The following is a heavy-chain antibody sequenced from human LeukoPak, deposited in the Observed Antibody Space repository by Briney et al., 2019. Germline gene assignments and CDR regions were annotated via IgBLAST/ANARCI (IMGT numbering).Heavy chain of an antibody. D-gene: IGHD1-26*01. CDR3: ARVRYLGGVANYYYYYYMDV. V-gene: IGHV4-39*07. CDR2: IYYSGST. J-gene: IGHJ6*03. Sequence: PSETLSLTCTVSGGSISSSSYYWGWIRQPPGKGLEWIGSIYYSGSTYYNPSLKSRVTISVDTSKNQFSLKLSSVTAADTAAYYCARVRYLGGVANYYYYYYMDVWGKGTTVTVSS. CDR1: GGSISSSSYY.